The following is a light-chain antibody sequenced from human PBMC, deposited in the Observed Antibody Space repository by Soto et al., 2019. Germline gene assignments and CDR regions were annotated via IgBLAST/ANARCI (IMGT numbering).Light chain of an antibody. CDR2: DVS. V-gene: IGLV2-14*01. Sequence: QSALTQPASVSGSPGQSITISCTGTSSDVGGYNFVYWYQQYPGKAPKLMIFDVSNRPSGVSDRFSGSKSGDTASLTISGLQAEDEADYYCSSYSGSGTDVCGTGTKLTVL. CDR3: SSYSGSGTDV. J-gene: IGLJ1*01. CDR1: SSDVGGYNF.